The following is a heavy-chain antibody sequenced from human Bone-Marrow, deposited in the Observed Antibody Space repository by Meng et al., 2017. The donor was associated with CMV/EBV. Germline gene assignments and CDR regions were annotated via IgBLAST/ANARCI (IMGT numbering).Heavy chain of an antibody. D-gene: IGHD3-3*01. CDR1: GFIFSSFD. V-gene: IGHV3-30*02. CDR3: ARAGSHDFWSGYLSYYYYYGMDV. Sequence: GESLKISCVTSGFIFSSFDMHWVRQAPGRGLEWVAFIRYDGSDKYYTDALKGRVTISRDNSKNTMYMEMNSLRIEDTAVYYCARAGSHDFWSGYLSYYYYYGMDVCGQGTTVIVSS. J-gene: IGHJ6*02. CDR2: IRYDGSDK.